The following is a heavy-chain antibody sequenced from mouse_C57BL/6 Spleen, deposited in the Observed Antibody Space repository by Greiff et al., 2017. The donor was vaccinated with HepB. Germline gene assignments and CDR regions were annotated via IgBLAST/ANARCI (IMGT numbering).Heavy chain of an antibody. J-gene: IGHJ4*01. Sequence: EVMLVESGGGLVQPGGSVKLSCAASGFTFSDYYMYWVRQTPEQRLEWVAYISNGGGSTYYTDTLKGRFTITRDNAKNTLYLQMSRLKSEDTAVYYCARDGTTYYGCSNYYFDYWGQGTSVTVSS. CDR3: ARDGTTYYGCSNYYFDY. V-gene: IGHV5-12*01. D-gene: IGHD1-1*02. CDR1: GFTFSDYY. CDR2: ISNGGGST.